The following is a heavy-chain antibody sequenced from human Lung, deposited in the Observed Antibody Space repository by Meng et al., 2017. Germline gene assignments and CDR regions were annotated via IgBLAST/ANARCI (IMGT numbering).Heavy chain of an antibody. J-gene: IGHJ5*02. CDR2: IDPSGGGT. CDR1: GYTFTGYY. V-gene: IGHV1-46*01. CDR3: ARDDWFDP. Sequence: QVQLVQSGAEVKNPGASVKVSCKASGYTFTGYYMHWVRQAPGQGLEWMGVIDPSGGGTTYEQKFQGRVTMTRDTSTSTVYMELSSLGSEDTAMYYCARDDWFDPWGQGTLVTVSS.